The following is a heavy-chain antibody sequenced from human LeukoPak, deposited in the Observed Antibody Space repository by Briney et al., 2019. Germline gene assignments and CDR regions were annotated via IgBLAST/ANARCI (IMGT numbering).Heavy chain of an antibody. D-gene: IGHD6-13*01. J-gene: IGHJ4*02. CDR1: GYSFTNYN. Sequence: ASVKVPCKTSGYSFTNYNIHWLRQAPGQGVEWVAIINPGRTSVTYAQTFQGRVIVTRDASTSTVFMQLNGLRSEDTAVYYCARASDSSSWFPDYWGQGTLVTVSS. V-gene: IGHV1-46*01. CDR2: INPGRTSV. CDR3: ARASDSSSWFPDY.